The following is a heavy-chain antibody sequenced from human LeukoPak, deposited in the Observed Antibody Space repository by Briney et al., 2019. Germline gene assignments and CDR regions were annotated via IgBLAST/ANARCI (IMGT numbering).Heavy chain of an antibody. D-gene: IGHD2-21*02. CDR2: ISSSSSYI. V-gene: IGHV3-21*01. CDR1: GFTLSSYR. CDR3: ARDREYFGGDYYDAFDI. Sequence: GGSLRLSCAASGFTLSSYRMNWVSQDPGKGLEWVSSISSSSSYIYYADSVTGRFTISRDTAKNSLYLQMNSLRTADTYVSFWARDREYFGGDYYDAFDICGQGTMCTVSS. J-gene: IGHJ3*02.